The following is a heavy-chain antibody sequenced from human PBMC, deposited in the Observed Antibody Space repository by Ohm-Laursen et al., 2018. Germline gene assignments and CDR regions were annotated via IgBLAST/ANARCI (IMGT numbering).Heavy chain of an antibody. J-gene: IGHJ6*02. CDR1: GFTFSSHE. V-gene: IGHV3-48*03. CDR2: ISRSGDTI. Sequence: SLRLSCTASGFTFSSHEMSWVRQAPGKGLEWVSYISRSGDTIYYADSVKGRFTISRDNARNSLYLQMNSLRADDTAVYYCAREGTGGYGMDVWGQGTTVTVSS. CDR3: AREGTGGYGMDV.